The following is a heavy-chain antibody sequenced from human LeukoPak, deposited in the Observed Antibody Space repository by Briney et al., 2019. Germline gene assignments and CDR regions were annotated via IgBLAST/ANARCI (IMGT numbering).Heavy chain of an antibody. V-gene: IGHV3-21*01. CDR2: ISSSSSYI. Sequence: PGGSLRLSCAASGFTFSSYSMNWVRQAPGKGLEWVSSISSSSSYIYYADSVKGRFTISRDNAKNSLYLQMNSLRAEDTAVYYCARLSPGYSSGWYTYWGQGTLVTVSS. CDR3: ARLSPGYSSGWYTY. J-gene: IGHJ4*02. D-gene: IGHD6-19*01. CDR1: GFTFSSYS.